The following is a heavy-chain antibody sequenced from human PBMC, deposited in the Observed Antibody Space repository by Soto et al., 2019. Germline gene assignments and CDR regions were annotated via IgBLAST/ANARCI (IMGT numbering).Heavy chain of an antibody. D-gene: IGHD6-6*01. Sequence: GESLKISCAASGFTFSSYSMNWVRQAPGKGLEWVSYISSSSSTIYYADSAKGRFTISRDNAKNSLYLQMNSLRDEDTAVYYCARPEYSSSSYGMDVWGQGTTVTVSS. V-gene: IGHV3-48*02. CDR1: GFTFSSYS. CDR2: ISSSSSTI. J-gene: IGHJ6*02. CDR3: ARPEYSSSSYGMDV.